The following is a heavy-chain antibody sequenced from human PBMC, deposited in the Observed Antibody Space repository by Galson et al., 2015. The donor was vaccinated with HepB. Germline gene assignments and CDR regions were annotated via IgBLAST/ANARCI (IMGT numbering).Heavy chain of an antibody. CDR3: ARGPTLTGYSTSWPIHC. CDR2: MWSDGINK. J-gene: IGHJ4*02. Sequence: SLRLSCAASRFTLRSYGIHWVRQAPGKGLEWVAVMWSDGINKNYADSVKGRFTISRDNSRNTLYLQIDSLRVEDTAVYYCARGPTLTGYSTSWPIHCWGQVTLVTVSS. D-gene: IGHD2-8*01. CDR1: RFTLRSYG. V-gene: IGHV3-33*01.